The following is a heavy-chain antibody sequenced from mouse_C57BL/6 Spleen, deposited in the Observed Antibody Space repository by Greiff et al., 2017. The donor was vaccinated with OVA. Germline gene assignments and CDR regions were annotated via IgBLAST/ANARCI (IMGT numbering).Heavy chain of an antibody. CDR1: GYTFTSYW. CDR2: IDPSDSYT. J-gene: IGHJ1*03. CDR3: ARGTGGYFDV. Sequence: QVQLQQPGAELVRPGTSVKLSCKASGYTFTSYWMHWVKQRPGQGLEWIGVIDPSDSYTNYNQKFKGKATLTVDTSSSTAYMPLSSLTSEDSAVYYCARGTGGYFDVWGTGTTVTVSS. V-gene: IGHV1-59*01. D-gene: IGHD2-14*01.